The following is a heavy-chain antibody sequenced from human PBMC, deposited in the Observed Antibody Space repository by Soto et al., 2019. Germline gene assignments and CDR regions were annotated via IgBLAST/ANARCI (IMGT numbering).Heavy chain of an antibody. Sequence: QVQLVQSGAEVKKPGASVKISCKAIGYSFTSHYMHWVRQAPGQGLEWMGTIYPGGVNVAYAQKFQCRITMTKDTSTSTVYMELTSLTSEATALYYCARDQSWHDLVGWFDPWGQGTLVTVSS. J-gene: IGHJ5*02. CDR1: GYSFTSHY. CDR2: IYPGGVNV. D-gene: IGHD1-1*01. V-gene: IGHV1-46*03. CDR3: ARDQSWHDLVGWFDP.